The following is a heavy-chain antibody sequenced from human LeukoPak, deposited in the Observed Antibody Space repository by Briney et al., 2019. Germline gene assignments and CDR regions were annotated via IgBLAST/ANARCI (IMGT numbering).Heavy chain of an antibody. Sequence: LAGGSLRLSCSASGFTFSSYTVHWVRQAPGKGLEFVSAITSTGGNAYYADSVTGRFTLSRDNSKNTLYLQMSSLRAEGTAVYYCVIVRGYFDSSGTDYWGQGTLVTVSS. CDR1: GFTFSSYT. D-gene: IGHD3-9*01. CDR3: VIVRGYFDSSGTDY. J-gene: IGHJ4*02. CDR2: ITSTGGNA. V-gene: IGHV3-64D*06.